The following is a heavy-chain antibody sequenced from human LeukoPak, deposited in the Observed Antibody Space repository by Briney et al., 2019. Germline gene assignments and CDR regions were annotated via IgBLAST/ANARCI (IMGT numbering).Heavy chain of an antibody. V-gene: IGHV1-2*02. CDR3: ARFAVHRRLTVAGQFGLDY. J-gene: IGHJ4*02. CDR2: INPNSGGT. D-gene: IGHD6-19*01. Sequence: ASVKVSCKASGYTFTGYYMHWVRQAPGQGFEWMGWINPNSGGTNYAQKFQGRVTMTRDTSTSTVYMELSSLRSEDTAVYYCARFAVHRRLTVAGQFGLDYWGQGTLVTVSS. CDR1: GYTFTGYY.